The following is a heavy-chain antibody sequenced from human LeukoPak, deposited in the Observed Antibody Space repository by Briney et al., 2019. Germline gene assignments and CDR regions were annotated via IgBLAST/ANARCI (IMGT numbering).Heavy chain of an antibody. V-gene: IGHV3-48*03. CDR1: GFTFSSYE. J-gene: IGHJ4*02. Sequence: PGGSLRLSCAASGFTFSSYEMNWVRQDPGKGLEWVSYISSSGSTIYYADSVKGRFTISRDNAKNSLYLQMNSLRAEDTAIYYCARGTMIVVVTPSGIDYWGQGTLVTVSS. CDR3: ARGTMIVVVTPSGIDY. CDR2: ISSSGSTI. D-gene: IGHD3-22*01.